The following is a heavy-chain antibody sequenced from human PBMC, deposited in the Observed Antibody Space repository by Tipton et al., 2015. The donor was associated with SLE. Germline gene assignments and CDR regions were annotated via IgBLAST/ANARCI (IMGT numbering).Heavy chain of an antibody. CDR2: IYYTGST. Sequence: TLSLTCTVSGGSISSGGYYWSWIRQPPGKGLEWIGYIYYTGSTYYNPSLKSRITMSVDTSKNQFSLNLSSVTAADTAVYYCATMRGDQGYFDLWGRGTLVTVSS. J-gene: IGHJ2*01. CDR1: GGSISSGGYY. CDR3: ATMRGDQGYFDL. D-gene: IGHD3-16*01. V-gene: IGHV4-31*03.